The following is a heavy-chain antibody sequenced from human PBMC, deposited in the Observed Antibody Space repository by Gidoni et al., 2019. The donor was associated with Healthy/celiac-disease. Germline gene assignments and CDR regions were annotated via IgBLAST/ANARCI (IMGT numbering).Heavy chain of an antibody. CDR3: ARDLPRLYAFDI. Sequence: EVQLVESGRGLVKPGGSLRLSCAASGFTFSSYSMNWVRQAPGKGLEWVSSISSSSSYIYYADSVKGRFTISRDNAKNSLYLQMNSLRAEDTAVYYCARDLPRLYAFDIWGQGTMVTVSS. CDR1: GFTFSSYS. V-gene: IGHV3-21*01. J-gene: IGHJ3*02. D-gene: IGHD2-8*01. CDR2: ISSSSSYI.